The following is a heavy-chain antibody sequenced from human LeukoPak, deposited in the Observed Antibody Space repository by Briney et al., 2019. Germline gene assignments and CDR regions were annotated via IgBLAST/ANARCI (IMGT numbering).Heavy chain of an antibody. V-gene: IGHV6-1*01. D-gene: IGHD2-2*01. Sequence: SQTLSHTCAIAGDSASSNSATCNWSRQSPSRGLEWLVRAYDRSRWFINYAVSVKSRITINPGTSKHQFPLQLNSVTPEDTAVYYCARLPTTSSPDIDYWGQGTLVTVSS. CDR2: AYDRSRWFI. CDR1: GDSASSNSAT. J-gene: IGHJ4*02. CDR3: ARLPTTSSPDIDY.